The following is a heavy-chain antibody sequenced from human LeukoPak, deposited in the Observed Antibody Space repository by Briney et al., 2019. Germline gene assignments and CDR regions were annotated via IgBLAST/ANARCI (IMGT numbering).Heavy chain of an antibody. D-gene: IGHD6-19*01. CDR1: GGSIRSSSYF. CDR3: ARGRYSSGWYQYFDY. Sequence: PSETLSLNSTVSGGSIRSSSYFFGWIRQPPAKLPVWIGSIYYSGSTHYNPSLKSRVTISVDTSKNQFSLKLSSVTAADTAVYYCARGRYSSGWYQYFDYWGQGTLVTVSS. V-gene: IGHV4-39*01. CDR2: IYYSGST. J-gene: IGHJ4*02.